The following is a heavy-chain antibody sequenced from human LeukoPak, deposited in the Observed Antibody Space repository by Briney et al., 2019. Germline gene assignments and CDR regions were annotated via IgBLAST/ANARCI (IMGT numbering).Heavy chain of an antibody. V-gene: IGHV3-7*01. CDR2: IKQDGSEQ. CDR3: ARARIAARNINFYYMDV. Sequence: QPGGSLRLSCAASGFTFSSYWMSWVRQAPGKGLEWVANIKQDGSEQYYVDSVRGRFTISRDNAKNSLHLQMDSLRAEDTAVYYCARARIAARNINFYYMDVWGKGTTVTVSS. CDR1: GFTFSSYW. D-gene: IGHD6-6*01. J-gene: IGHJ6*03.